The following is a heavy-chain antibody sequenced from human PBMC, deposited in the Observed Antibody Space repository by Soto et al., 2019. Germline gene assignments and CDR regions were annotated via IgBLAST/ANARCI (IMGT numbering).Heavy chain of an antibody. CDR3: APRHRDVSDGGYYPLNFDY. V-gene: IGHV2-5*02. CDR2: IYWDDDK. D-gene: IGHD3-22*01. J-gene: IGHJ4*02. Sequence: SGPTLGNPTQTLTLTCTLSGVSLGTSAVGVGWIRQPPGKALEWLALIYWDDDKRYRPSLESRLNITQDTSKNQVVLRLANVDPADTGTYFCAPRHRDVSDGGYYPLNFDYWGQGALVTVS. CDR1: GVSLGTSAVG.